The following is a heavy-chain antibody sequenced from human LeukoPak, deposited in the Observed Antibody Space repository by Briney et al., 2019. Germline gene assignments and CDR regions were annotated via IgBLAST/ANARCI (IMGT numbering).Heavy chain of an antibody. CDR1: GCSISSGGYY. D-gene: IGHD5-12*01. V-gene: IGHV4-31*03. CDR2: IYYSGST. CDR3: ARAPGYSGYDTMGLDY. J-gene: IGHJ4*02. Sequence: PSETLSLTCTVSGCSISSGGYYWRWLRQHLGKVLEWIAYIYYSGSTYYKSSVKGRVTISVDTSKNQFSLKLSAVTAADTAVYYCARAPGYSGYDTMGLDYWGQGTLVTVSS.